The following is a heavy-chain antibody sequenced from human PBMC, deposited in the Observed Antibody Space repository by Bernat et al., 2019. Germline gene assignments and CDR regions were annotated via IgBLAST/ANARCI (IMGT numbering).Heavy chain of an antibody. V-gene: IGHV3-30-3*01. Sequence: QVQLVESGGGVVQPGRSLRLSCAASGFTFSSYAMHWVRQAPGKGLEWVAVISYDGSNKYYADSVKGRFTISRDNSKNTLYLQMNSLRAEDTALYYCAKVGYCSSTSCYAFDYWGQGTLVTVSS. D-gene: IGHD2-2*01. CDR2: ISYDGSNK. CDR3: AKVGYCSSTSCYAFDY. CDR1: GFTFSSYA. J-gene: IGHJ4*02.